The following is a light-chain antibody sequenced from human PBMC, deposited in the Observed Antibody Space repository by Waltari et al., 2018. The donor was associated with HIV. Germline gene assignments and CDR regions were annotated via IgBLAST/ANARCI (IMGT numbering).Light chain of an antibody. J-gene: IGLJ2*01. CDR2: SDD. Sequence: QSVLTQPPSASGTPGQRVTIPCSGPTPPIGTNSLTWYQQLPGTAPKLLIFSDDQRPSGVPDRFSGSKSGTSASLTISGLQSEDEGDYYCAAWDDSLSEPYVLFGGGTRLTVL. V-gene: IGLV1-44*01. CDR1: TPPIGTNS. CDR3: AAWDDSLSEPYVL.